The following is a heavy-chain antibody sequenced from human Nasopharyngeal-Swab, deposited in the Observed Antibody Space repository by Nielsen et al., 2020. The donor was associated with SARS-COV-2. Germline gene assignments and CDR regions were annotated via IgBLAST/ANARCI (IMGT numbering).Heavy chain of an antibody. CDR2: ISSSSSYI. V-gene: IGHV3-21*01. J-gene: IGHJ3*02. CDR1: GFTFSSYS. Sequence: GESLKMSCAASGFTFSSYSMNWVRQAPGKGLEWVSSISSSSSYIYYADSVKGRFTISRDNAKNSLYLQMNSLRAEDTAVYYCARSLDSSGWYDAFDIWGQGTMVTVSS. D-gene: IGHD6-19*01. CDR3: ARSLDSSGWYDAFDI.